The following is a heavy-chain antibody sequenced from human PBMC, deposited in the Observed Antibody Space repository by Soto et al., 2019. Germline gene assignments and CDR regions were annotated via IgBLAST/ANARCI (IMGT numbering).Heavy chain of an antibody. Sequence: GASVKVSCTASGYTFTSYGIRWVRQAPGQGLEWMGWISAYNGNTNYAQKLQGRVTMTTDTSTSTAYMELRSLRSDDTAVFYCAKTPMIAVVMDAFDIWGQGTMVTVSS. J-gene: IGHJ3*02. D-gene: IGHD3-22*01. CDR2: ISAYNGNT. V-gene: IGHV1-18*01. CDR1: GYTFTSYG. CDR3: AKTPMIAVVMDAFDI.